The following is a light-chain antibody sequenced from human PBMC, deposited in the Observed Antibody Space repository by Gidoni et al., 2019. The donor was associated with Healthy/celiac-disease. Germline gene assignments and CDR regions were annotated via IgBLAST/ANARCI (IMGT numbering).Light chain of an antibody. Sequence: DIQMPQSPSTLSASVGDRVTITCRASQSISSWLAWYQQKPGKAPKLLIYKASSLESGVPSRFSGSGSGTEFTLTISSLQPDDFATYYCQQYNSYSWTFGQGTKVKIK. CDR2: KAS. CDR1: QSISSW. CDR3: QQYNSYSWT. V-gene: IGKV1-5*03. J-gene: IGKJ1*01.